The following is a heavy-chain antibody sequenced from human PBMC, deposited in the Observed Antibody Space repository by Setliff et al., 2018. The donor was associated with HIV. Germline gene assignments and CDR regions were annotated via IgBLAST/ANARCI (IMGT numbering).Heavy chain of an antibody. D-gene: IGHD2-15*01. J-gene: IGHJ3*02. CDR1: GGTFSSYA. CDR2: IIPIFGTA. Sequence: SVKVSCKASGGTFSSYAISWARQAPGQGLEWMGGIIPIFGTANYAQKFQGRVTITTDESTSTAYMELSSLRSEDTAVYYCARDGRLLNAFDIWGQGTMVTVSS. CDR3: ARDGRLLNAFDI. V-gene: IGHV1-69*05.